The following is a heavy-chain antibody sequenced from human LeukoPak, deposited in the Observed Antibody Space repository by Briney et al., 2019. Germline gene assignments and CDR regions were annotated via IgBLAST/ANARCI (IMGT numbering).Heavy chain of an antibody. Sequence: GGSLRLSCAASGFTFSTYSMNWVRQAPGKGLEWVSYISSSSSTIYYADSVKGRFTISRDNAKNSLYLQMNSLRDEDTAVYYCATLRVVVTATGLDYWGQGILVTVSS. J-gene: IGHJ4*02. D-gene: IGHD2-21*02. V-gene: IGHV3-48*02. CDR2: ISSSSSTI. CDR1: GFTFSTYS. CDR3: ATLRVVVTATGLDY.